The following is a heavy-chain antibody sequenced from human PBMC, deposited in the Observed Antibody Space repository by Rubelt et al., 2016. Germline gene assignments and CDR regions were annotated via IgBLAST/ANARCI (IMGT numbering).Heavy chain of an antibody. CDR3: ARGKEGLGVTMVDY. Sequence: QVQPQQWGAGLLKPSETLSLTCAVYGGSFSGYYWSWIRQPPGKGLEWIGEINHSGSTNYNPSLKSRVTISVDTSKNQFSLKLSSVTAADTAVYYCARGKEGLGVTMVDYWGQGTLVTVSS. CDR2: INHSGST. V-gene: IGHV4-34*01. J-gene: IGHJ4*02. CDR1: GGSFSGYY. D-gene: IGHD3-10*01.